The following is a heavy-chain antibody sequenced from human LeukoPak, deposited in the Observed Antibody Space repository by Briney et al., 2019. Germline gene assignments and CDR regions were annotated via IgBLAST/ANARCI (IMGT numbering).Heavy chain of an antibody. CDR2: ISTSSSYI. V-gene: IGHV3-21*01. CDR3: ARLDRRYYDFWSGYGGFDY. J-gene: IGHJ4*02. CDR1: GFTFSSYN. D-gene: IGHD3-3*01. Sequence: GGSLRLSCAASGFTFSSYNMNWVRQAPGKGLEWVTSISTSSSYIYYADSVKGRFTISRDNARNSLYLQMNSLRAEDTAVYYCARLDRRYYDFWSGYGGFDYWGQGTLVTVSS.